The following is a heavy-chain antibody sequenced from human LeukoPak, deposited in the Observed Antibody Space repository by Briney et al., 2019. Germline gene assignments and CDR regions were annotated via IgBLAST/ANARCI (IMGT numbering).Heavy chain of an antibody. J-gene: IGHJ3*02. CDR2: ISSSSSTI. V-gene: IGHV3-48*01. CDR3: ARGINYNWNFRASPHAFDI. Sequence: PGGSLRLSCAASGFTFSSYSMNWVRQAPGKGLEWVSYISSSSSTIYYADSVKGRFTIPRDNAKNSLYLQMNSLRAEDTAVYYCARGINYNWNFRASPHAFDIWGQGTMVTVSS. D-gene: IGHD1-7*01. CDR1: GFTFSSYS.